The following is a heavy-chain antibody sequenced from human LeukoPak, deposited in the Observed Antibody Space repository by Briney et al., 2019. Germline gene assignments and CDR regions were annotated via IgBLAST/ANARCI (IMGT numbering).Heavy chain of an antibody. CDR1: GYSFTSYW. Sequence: GESLKISCEGSGYSFTSYWIGWVRHMPGKGLEWLGIIFPGDSDTRYSPSFQGQVTISADRSISTSYLQWTSLKASDTAMYYCARQGHYYDSSGYYYPYTDYWGQGTLVTVSS. CDR3: ARQGHYYDSSGYYYPYTDY. D-gene: IGHD3-22*01. V-gene: IGHV5-51*01. CDR2: IFPGDSDT. J-gene: IGHJ4*02.